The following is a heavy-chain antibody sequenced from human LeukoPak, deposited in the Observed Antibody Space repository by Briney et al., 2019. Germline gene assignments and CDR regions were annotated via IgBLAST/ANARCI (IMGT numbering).Heavy chain of an antibody. J-gene: IGHJ4*02. V-gene: IGHV3-23*01. D-gene: IGHD6-19*01. CDR2: ISGSGGST. Sequence: PGGSLRLSCAASGFTFSSYAMSWLRQAPGKGLEWVPAISGSGGSTYYADSVKGRFTISRDNSKNTLYLQMNSLRAEDTAVYYCAKDYLDSSGWYGTGDYWGQGTLVTVSS. CDR3: AKDYLDSSGWYGTGDY. CDR1: GFTFSSYA.